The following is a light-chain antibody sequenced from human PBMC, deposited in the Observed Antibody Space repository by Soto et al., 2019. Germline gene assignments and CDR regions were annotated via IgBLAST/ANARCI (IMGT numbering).Light chain of an antibody. Sequence: QSVLTQPASVSGSPGQSITSACTGTSSDVGGYHYVSWYQQHPGKAPKLMSYEVSNRPSGVSNRFSGSKSANTASLTISGLQAEDEGDYFCSSYGSTSTRYVFGTGTKLTVL. CDR1: SSDVGGYHY. V-gene: IGLV2-14*01. J-gene: IGLJ1*01. CDR2: EVS. CDR3: SSYGSTSTRYV.